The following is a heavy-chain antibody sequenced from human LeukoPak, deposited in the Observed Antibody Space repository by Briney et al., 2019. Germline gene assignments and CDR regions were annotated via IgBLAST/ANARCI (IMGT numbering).Heavy chain of an antibody. CDR2: IIPIFGTA. J-gene: IGHJ4*02. CDR1: GGTFSSYA. Sequence: SVKVSCKASGGTFSSYAISWVRQAPGQGLEWMGGIIPIFGTANYAQKFQGRVTITADESTSTAYMELSSLRSEDTAVYCCAATTGTTVFYYFDYWGQGTLVTVSS. V-gene: IGHV1-69*13. CDR3: AATTGTTVFYYFDY. D-gene: IGHD1-1*01.